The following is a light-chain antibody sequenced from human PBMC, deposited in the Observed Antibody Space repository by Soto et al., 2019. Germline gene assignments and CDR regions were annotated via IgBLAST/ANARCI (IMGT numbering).Light chain of an antibody. V-gene: IGLV1-51*01. CDR3: STWDSSLSVGV. J-gene: IGLJ7*01. Sequence: QSVLTQPPSVSAAPGQKVTISCSGSTSNIGNNYVSWYQHLPGTAPKLLIYDNDKRPSGIPDRFSGSKSGASATLDITGLQTGDEADFYCSTWDSSLSVGVFGTGTQLTVL. CDR1: TSNIGNNY. CDR2: DND.